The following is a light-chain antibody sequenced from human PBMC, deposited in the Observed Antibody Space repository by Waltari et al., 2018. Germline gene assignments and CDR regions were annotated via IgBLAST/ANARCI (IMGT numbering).Light chain of an antibody. CDR3: QSYDRSLSGWV. V-gene: IGLV1-40*01. CDR1: RSNIGAGYA. J-gene: IGLJ3*02. CDR2: GNN. Sequence: QSVLTQPPSVSGAPGQRVPISCTGSRSNIGAGYAVHWYQQLPGTVPKLLIDGNNNRPSGFPDRFSGSKSGTSASLAITGLQAEDEGDYYCQSYDRSLSGWVFGGGTKLTVL.